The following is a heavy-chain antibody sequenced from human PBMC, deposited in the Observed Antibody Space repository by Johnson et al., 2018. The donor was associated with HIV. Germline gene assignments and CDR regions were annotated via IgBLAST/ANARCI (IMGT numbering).Heavy chain of an antibody. CDR1: GFTFSSYA. D-gene: IGHD2/OR15-2a*01. J-gene: IGHJ3*02. Sequence: QAQLVESGGGVVQPGRSLRLSCAASGFTFSSYAMHWVRQAPGKGLEWVAVISYDGSNKYYADSVKGRFTLSRDNSKNTLYLQMNSLRTEDTAVYYGAKDLGSDQYLVDACDIWGQGTLVTVSS. V-gene: IGHV3-30-3*01. CDR3: AKDLGSDQYLVDACDI. CDR2: ISYDGSNK.